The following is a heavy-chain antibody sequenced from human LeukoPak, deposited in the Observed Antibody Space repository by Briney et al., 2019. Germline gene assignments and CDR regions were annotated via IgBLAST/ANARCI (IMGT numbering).Heavy chain of an antibody. CDR2: INHSGSA. D-gene: IGHD2-15*01. CDR3: ARGWAWALLPPLNTYHYYGMDV. Sequence: SETLSLTCAVYGGSFSGYYWSWIRQPPGKGLEWIGEINHSGSANYNPSLKSRVTISVDTSKNQFSLKLSSVTAADTAVYYCARGWAWALLPPLNTYHYYGMDVWGQGTTVTVSS. CDR1: GGSFSGYY. J-gene: IGHJ6*02. V-gene: IGHV4-34*01.